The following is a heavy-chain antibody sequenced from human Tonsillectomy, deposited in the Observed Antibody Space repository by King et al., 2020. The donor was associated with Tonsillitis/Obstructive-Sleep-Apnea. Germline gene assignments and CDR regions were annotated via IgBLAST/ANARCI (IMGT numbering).Heavy chain of an antibody. V-gene: IGHV3-30*01. Sequence: VQLVESGGGVVQPGRSLRLSCAASGFTFSSYAMHWVRQAPGKGLEWVAVISYDGSNKYYADSVKGRFTISRDNSKNTLYLQMNSLRAEDTAVYYCARNGGDYVWGGYRDMDVWGKGTPVTVSS. CDR2: ISYDGSNK. CDR3: ARNGGDYVWGGYRDMDV. CDR1: GFTFSSYA. D-gene: IGHD3-16*02. J-gene: IGHJ6*03.